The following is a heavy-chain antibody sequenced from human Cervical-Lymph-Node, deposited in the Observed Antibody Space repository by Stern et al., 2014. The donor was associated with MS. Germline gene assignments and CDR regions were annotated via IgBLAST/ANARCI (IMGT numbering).Heavy chain of an antibody. CDR1: GFTFSSYD. D-gene: IGHD4-17*01. CDR2: IGTAGDT. J-gene: IGHJ4*02. V-gene: IGHV3-13*01. Sequence: EVQLVQSGGGLVQPGGSLRLSCAASGFTFSSYDMHWVRPATGKGLEWVSAIGTAGDTYYPGSVKGRFTISRENAKNSLYLQMNSLRAGDTAVYYCAARNRYGDYGDYWGQGTLVTVSS. CDR3: AARNRYGDYGDY.